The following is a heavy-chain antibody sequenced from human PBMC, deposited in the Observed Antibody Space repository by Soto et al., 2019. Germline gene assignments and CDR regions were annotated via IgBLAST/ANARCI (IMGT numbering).Heavy chain of an antibody. V-gene: IGHV3-48*01. CDR1: GFTVSSYS. CDR3: ARDVYGDYAIDY. D-gene: IGHD4-17*01. CDR2: ISTSSDTI. J-gene: IGHJ4*02. Sequence: EVQLVESGGGLVQPGESLRLSYVTSGFTVSSYSMNWVRQAPGKGLEWVSYISTSSDTIYYADSVKGRFTISRDNAKNSVYLQMNSLRVEDTAVYYCARDVYGDYAIDYWGQGTLVTVSS.